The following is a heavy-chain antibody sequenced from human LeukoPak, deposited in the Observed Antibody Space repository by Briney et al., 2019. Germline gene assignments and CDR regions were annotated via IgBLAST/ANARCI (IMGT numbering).Heavy chain of an antibody. Sequence: GGSLRLSCAASGFTFSNYAMNWVRQAPGKGLEWVSGIIGSGGITYYADSVKGRFTITRDNSKNTLYLQMNSLRAEDTAVYYCAKDLVRDYTGGVDYWGQGTLVTVSS. CDR1: GFTFSNYA. J-gene: IGHJ4*02. V-gene: IGHV3-23*01. CDR3: AKDLVRDYTGGVDY. CDR2: IIGSGGIT. D-gene: IGHD3-16*01.